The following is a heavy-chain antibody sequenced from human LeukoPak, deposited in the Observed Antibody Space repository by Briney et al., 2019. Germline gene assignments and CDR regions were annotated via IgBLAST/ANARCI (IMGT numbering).Heavy chain of an antibody. J-gene: IGHJ5*02. V-gene: IGHV4-59*01. D-gene: IGHD4-23*01. CDR1: GGSIKNYY. CDR2: IYFGGTT. Sequence: KPSETLSLTCSVSGGSIKNYYWSWIRQPPGKGLEWLGNIYFGGTTDYNSSLKSRLTISVGTFKNQLSLNLQSVTAADTATYYCAKHRSDTGGKKGVNWFDPWGQGTLVTVSS. CDR3: AKHRSDTGGKKGVNWFDP.